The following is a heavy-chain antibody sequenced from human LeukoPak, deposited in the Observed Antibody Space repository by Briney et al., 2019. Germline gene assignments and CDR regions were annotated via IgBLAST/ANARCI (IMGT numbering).Heavy chain of an antibody. CDR2: IYHSGST. J-gene: IGHJ5*02. Sequence: PSQTLSLTCAVSGGSISSGGYSWSWIRQPPGKGLEWIGYIYHSGSTYYNPSLKSRVTISVDRSKNQFSLKLNSVTAADTAVYYCARSYGSGSHYFDPWGQGTLVTVSS. D-gene: IGHD3-10*01. CDR1: GGSISSGGYS. CDR3: ARSYGSGSHYFDP. V-gene: IGHV4-30-2*01.